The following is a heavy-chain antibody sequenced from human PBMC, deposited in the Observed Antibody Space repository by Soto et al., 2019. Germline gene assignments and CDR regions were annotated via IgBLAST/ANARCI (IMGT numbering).Heavy chain of an antibody. CDR3: ARAGITGTQNFDY. D-gene: IGHD1-20*01. J-gene: IGHJ4*02. Sequence: QVQLQQWGAGLLKPSETLSLTCAVYGGSFSGYYWSWIRQPPGKGLEWIGEINHSGSTNYNPSLKIRVTISVDTSKNQSSLKLSSGTAADTAVYYSARAGITGTQNFDYWGQGTLVTVSS. V-gene: IGHV4-34*01. CDR2: INHSGST. CDR1: GGSFSGYY.